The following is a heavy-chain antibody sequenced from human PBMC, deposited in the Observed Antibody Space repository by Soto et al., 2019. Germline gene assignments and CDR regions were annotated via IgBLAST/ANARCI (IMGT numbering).Heavy chain of an antibody. J-gene: IGHJ4*02. CDR1: GFTFSSYW. Sequence: PGGSLRLSCAASGFTFSSYWMHWVRQVPGKGLVWVSHINSDGTTTNYADSVKGRFTISRDNGKNTLYLQMNSLRVEDTAVYYCARGLGTTSTVTTGYWGQGTLVTVSS. CDR3: ARGLGTTSTVTTGY. CDR2: INSDGTTT. D-gene: IGHD4-4*01. V-gene: IGHV3-74*01.